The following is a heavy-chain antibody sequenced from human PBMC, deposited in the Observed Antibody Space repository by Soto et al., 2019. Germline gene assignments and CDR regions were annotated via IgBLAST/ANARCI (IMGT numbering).Heavy chain of an antibody. J-gene: IGHJ4*02. Sequence: PGGSLRLSCATSGFSFSNYAMSWVRQAPGEGLEWVANIKQDGSEKYYVDSVKGRFTISRDNAKNSLYLQMNSLRAEDTAVYYCARVSTIFGVVINFDYWGQGTLVTVSS. CDR1: GFSFSNYA. CDR3: ARVSTIFGVVINFDY. CDR2: IKQDGSEK. D-gene: IGHD3-3*01. V-gene: IGHV3-7*01.